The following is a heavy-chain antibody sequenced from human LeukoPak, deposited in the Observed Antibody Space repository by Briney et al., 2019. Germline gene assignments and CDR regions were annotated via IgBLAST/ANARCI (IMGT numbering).Heavy chain of an antibody. CDR3: ARDGITTFGVVNN. Sequence: GGSLRLPCAASGFTFSTYSMNWVRQAPGKGLEWVSYISSSSSTIYYADSVKGRFTISRDNAKNSLFLQMNSLRAEDTAVYYCARDGITTFGVVNNWGQGTLVTVSS. CDR1: GFTFSTYS. J-gene: IGHJ4*02. D-gene: IGHD3-3*01. CDR2: ISSSSSTI. V-gene: IGHV3-48*01.